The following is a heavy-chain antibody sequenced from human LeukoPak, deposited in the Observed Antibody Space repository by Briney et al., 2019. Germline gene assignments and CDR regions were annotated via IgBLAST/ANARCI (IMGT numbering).Heavy chain of an antibody. CDR3: AEDLAYYYDSSGPIDY. CDR1: GFTFSSNW. V-gene: IGHV3-74*01. CDR2: IISNENSA. J-gene: IGHJ4*02. Sequence: GGSLRLSCAASGFTFSSNWMHWVRQAPGKGLVWVSRIISNENSATYADSVKGRFTISRDNAKNTLYLQMNSLRAEDTAVYYCAEDLAYYYDSSGPIDYWGQGTLVTVSS. D-gene: IGHD3-22*01.